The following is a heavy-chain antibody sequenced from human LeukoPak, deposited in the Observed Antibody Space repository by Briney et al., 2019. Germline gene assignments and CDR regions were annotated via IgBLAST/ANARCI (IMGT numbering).Heavy chain of an antibody. V-gene: IGHV4-39*01. CDR1: GGSISSSSYY. CDR2: IYYSGST. D-gene: IGHD4-17*01. Sequence: PSETLSLTRTVSGGSISSSSYYWGWIRQPPGKGLEWIGSIYYSGSTYYNPSLKSRVTISVDTSKNQFSLKLSSVTAADTAVYYCARHLSTVTKAAFDYWGQGTLVTVSS. J-gene: IGHJ4*02. CDR3: ARHLSTVTKAAFDY.